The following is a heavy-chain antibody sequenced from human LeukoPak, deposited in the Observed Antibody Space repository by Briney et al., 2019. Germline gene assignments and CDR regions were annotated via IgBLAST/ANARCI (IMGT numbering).Heavy chain of an antibody. CDR2: INPSGGST. CDR1: GYTFTSYY. V-gene: IGHV1-46*01. Sequence: ASVKVSCKASGYTFTSYYMHWVRQAPGQGLEWMGIINPSGGSTSYAQKFQGRVTMTRDMSTSTVYMELSSLRSEDTAVYYCAREPPRERRSFVRPSPNDAFDIWGQGTMVTVSS. D-gene: IGHD1-26*01. CDR3: AREPPRERRSFVRPSPNDAFDI. J-gene: IGHJ3*02.